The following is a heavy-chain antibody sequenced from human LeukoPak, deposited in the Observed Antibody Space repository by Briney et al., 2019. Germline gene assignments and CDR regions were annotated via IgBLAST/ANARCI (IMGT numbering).Heavy chain of an antibody. CDR3: ARDLDYYDSSGSPFFV. J-gene: IGHJ4*02. D-gene: IGHD3-22*01. CDR2: IYTSGST. CDR1: GGSISSYY. Sequence: PSETLSLTCTVSGGSISSYYWSWIRQPAGKGLEWIGRIYTSGSTNYNPSLKSRVTMSVDTSKNQFSLKLSSVTAADTAVYYCARDLDYYDSSGSPFFVWGQGTLVTVSS. V-gene: IGHV4-4*07.